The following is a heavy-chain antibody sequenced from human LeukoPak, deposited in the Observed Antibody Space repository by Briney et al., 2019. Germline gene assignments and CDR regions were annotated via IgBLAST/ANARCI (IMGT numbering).Heavy chain of an antibody. J-gene: IGHJ4*02. CDR2: LYHSGIT. CDR1: ADSISTFSSYY. CDR3: TTTPHWLAFDY. Sequence: PSETLSLTCTVSADSISTFSSYYWSWIRQPPGKGLEWIGSLYHSGITNYNPSLRSRVTISVDMSKNQLSLKLSSVTAADTAVYYCTTTPHWLAFDYWGQGTLVTVSS. V-gene: IGHV4-61*01. D-gene: IGHD6-19*01.